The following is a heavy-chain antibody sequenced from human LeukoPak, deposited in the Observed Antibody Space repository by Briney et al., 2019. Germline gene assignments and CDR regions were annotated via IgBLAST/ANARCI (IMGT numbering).Heavy chain of an antibody. CDR3: ANDEGCSGDNCYSGSQLIGH. CDR1: GFTFSSYA. J-gene: IGHJ4*02. CDR2: ISGSGGNT. Sequence: GESLRLSCAVSGFTFSSYAMTWVRQAPGKGLEWVSAISGSGGNTYYADSVKGRFTISRDNSKNTLFLQMNSLRVEDTAIYYCANDEGCSGDNCYSGSQLIGHWGQGTLVTVSS. D-gene: IGHD2-15*01. V-gene: IGHV3-23*01.